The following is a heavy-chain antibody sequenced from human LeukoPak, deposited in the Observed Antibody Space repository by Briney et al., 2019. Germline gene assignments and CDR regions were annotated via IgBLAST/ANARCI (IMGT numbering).Heavy chain of an antibody. CDR3: ASVLRGATTVTTEGDY. Sequence: ASVKVSCKASGGTFSSYAISWVRQAPGQGLEWMGGIIPIFGTANYAQKFQGRVTITADKSTSTAYMELSSLRSEDTAVYYCASVLRGATTVTTEGDYWGQGTLVTVSS. CDR1: GGTFSSYA. CDR2: IIPIFGTA. J-gene: IGHJ4*02. D-gene: IGHD4-17*01. V-gene: IGHV1-69*06.